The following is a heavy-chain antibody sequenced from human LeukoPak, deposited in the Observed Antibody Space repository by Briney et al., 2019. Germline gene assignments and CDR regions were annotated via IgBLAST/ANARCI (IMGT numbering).Heavy chain of an antibody. J-gene: IGHJ4*02. CDR1: GFTFRDYA. CDR3: ARDRMVRGVIGSEGFDY. Sequence: GGSLRLSCAASGFTFRDYAMSWVRQAPGKGLEWVSVIYSGGSTYYADSVKGRFTISRDNSKNTLYLQMNSLRAEDTAVYYCARDRMVRGVIGSEGFDYWGQGTLVTVSS. D-gene: IGHD3-10*01. CDR2: IYSGGST. V-gene: IGHV3-66*01.